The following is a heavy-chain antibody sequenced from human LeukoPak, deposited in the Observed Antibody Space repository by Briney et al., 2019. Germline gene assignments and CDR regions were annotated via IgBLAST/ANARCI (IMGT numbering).Heavy chain of an antibody. Sequence: PGGSLILSCAASGFTFSSYSINWVRQAPGKGLEWGSSISSSGSYIYYADSVKGRFTISRDNAKNSLNLQMNSLRAEDTAVYYCARGSGVQVWSSLDYWGQGTLLTVSS. D-gene: IGHD5-18*01. CDR1: GFTFSSYS. V-gene: IGHV3-21*01. J-gene: IGHJ4*02. CDR3: ARGSGVQVWSSLDY. CDR2: ISSSGSYI.